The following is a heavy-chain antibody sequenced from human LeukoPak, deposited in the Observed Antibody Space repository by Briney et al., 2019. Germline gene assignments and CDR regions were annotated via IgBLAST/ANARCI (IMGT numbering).Heavy chain of an antibody. Sequence: PPGGSLRLSCAASGFTFSTYAMSWVRQAPGKGLEWVSSISGSGGSTFYADSVKGRFTISRDNSKNTLYLQMNSLRAEDTAVYYCAKDRGLLRFLEWSRVYDYWGQGTLVTVSS. CDR1: GFTFSTYA. J-gene: IGHJ4*02. D-gene: IGHD3-3*01. CDR3: AKDRGLLRFLEWSRVYDY. V-gene: IGHV3-23*01. CDR2: ISGSGGST.